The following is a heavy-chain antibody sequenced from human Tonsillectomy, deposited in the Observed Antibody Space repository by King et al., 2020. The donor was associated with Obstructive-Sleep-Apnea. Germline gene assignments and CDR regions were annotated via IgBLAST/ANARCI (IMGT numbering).Heavy chain of an antibody. J-gene: IGHJ5*02. CDR3: AGGVGIAAAGTPGGWFDP. CDR2: INPNSGGT. V-gene: IGHV1-2*04. Sequence: QVQLVESGAEVKKPGASVKVSCKASGYTFTGYYMHWVRQAPGQGLEWMGWINPNSGGTNYAQKFQGWVTMTRDTSISTAYMELSRLRSDDTAVYYCAGGVGIAAAGTPGGWFDPWGQGTLVTVSS. D-gene: IGHD6-13*01. CDR1: GYTFTGYY.